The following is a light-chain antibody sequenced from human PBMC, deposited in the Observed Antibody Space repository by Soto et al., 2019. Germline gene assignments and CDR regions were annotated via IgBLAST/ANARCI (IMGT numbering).Light chain of an antibody. CDR3: QTTYSTPFT. J-gene: IGKJ3*01. CDR2: AAS. V-gene: IGKV1-39*01. CDR1: QTISNY. Sequence: DIQMNQYPSSLSASVGDRVTITCRASQTISNYLNWYQEIPGKAPKLLIYAASNLQSGVPSRFSGSGSGTEFTLTISNLPPEDFATYYCQTTYSTPFTFGPGTHVDI.